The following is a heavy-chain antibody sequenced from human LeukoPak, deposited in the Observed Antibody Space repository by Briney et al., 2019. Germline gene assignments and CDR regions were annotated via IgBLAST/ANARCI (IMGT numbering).Heavy chain of an antibody. CDR2: VNPNSGDT. Sequence: ASVKVSCKASGYTFAHYYIHWVRQAPGQGLEWMGWVNPNSGDTYYPQKFQGRVTMTRDTSISTGYIELSRLRSDDTAVYYCARGRRILVGDTNAGDFFDFWGQGTLVTVSS. CDR3: ARGRRILVGDTNAGDFFDF. D-gene: IGHD1-26*01. CDR1: GYTFAHYY. J-gene: IGHJ4*02. V-gene: IGHV1-2*02.